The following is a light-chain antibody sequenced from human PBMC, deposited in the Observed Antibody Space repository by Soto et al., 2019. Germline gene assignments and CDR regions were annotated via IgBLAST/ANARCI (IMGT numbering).Light chain of an antibody. J-gene: IGKJ5*01. CDR1: QDISDV. Sequence: DIQMTQSPSALSASVGDRGTMTCHASQDISDVLNWYQHQPGKAPKVLIYDASKLQTGVPSRFSGRGSGKGFTFTISSLQPDDSGTYYCQQFYDLPITFGQGTRLEIK. V-gene: IGKV1-33*01. CDR2: DAS. CDR3: QQFYDLPIT.